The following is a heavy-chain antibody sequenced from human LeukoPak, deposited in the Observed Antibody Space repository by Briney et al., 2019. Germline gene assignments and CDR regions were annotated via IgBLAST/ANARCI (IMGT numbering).Heavy chain of an antibody. J-gene: IGHJ4*02. V-gene: IGHV5-51*01. CDR2: IYPGDSDT. CDR1: GYSFTSYW. CDR3: ARVLRDRYGYDDYFDY. Sequence: GESLKISCKGSGYSFTSYWIGWVRQMPGKGLEWMGIIYPGDSDTRYSPSFQGQVTISADKSISTAYLQWSSLKASDTAMYYCARVLRDRYGYDDYFDYWGQGTLVTVSS. D-gene: IGHD5-18*01.